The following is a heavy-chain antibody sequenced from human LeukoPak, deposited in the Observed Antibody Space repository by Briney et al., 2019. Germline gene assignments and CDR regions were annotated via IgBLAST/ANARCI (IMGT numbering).Heavy chain of an antibody. J-gene: IGHJ4*02. Sequence: SGTLSLTCAVSGGSISSRNWWSWVRQPPGKGLEWIGEIFHSGSTNYNPSLKSRVTISVDKSKNQFSLKLSSVTAADTAVYYCARGFDPSGYSWDYWGQGTLVTVSS. D-gene: IGHD3-22*01. CDR2: IFHSGST. V-gene: IGHV4-4*02. CDR3: ARGFDPSGYSWDY. CDR1: GGSISSRNW.